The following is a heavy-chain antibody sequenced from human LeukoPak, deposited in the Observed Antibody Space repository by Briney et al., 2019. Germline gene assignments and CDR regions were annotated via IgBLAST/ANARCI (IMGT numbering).Heavy chain of an antibody. CDR1: GYTFTSYG. CDR3: ARGHYYDSSGYYVRAFDI. V-gene: IGHV1-8*03. CDR2: MNPNSGNT. Sequence: ASVKVSCKASGYTFTSYGISWVRQATGQGLEWMGWMNPNSGNTGYAQKFQGRVTITRNTSISTAYTELSSLRSEDTAVYYCARGHYYDSSGYYVRAFDIWGQGTMVTVSS. J-gene: IGHJ3*02. D-gene: IGHD3-22*01.